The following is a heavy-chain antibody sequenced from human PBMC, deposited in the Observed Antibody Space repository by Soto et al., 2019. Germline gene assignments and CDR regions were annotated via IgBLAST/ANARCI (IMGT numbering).Heavy chain of an antibody. CDR3: ARHLDTAMDPGSFDY. D-gene: IGHD5-18*01. CDR2: IYYSGST. Sequence: SQTLSLTCTVSGGSISSSSYYWGWIRQPPGKGLEWIGSIYYSGSTYYNPSLKSRVTISVDTSKNQFSLKLSSVTAADTAVYYCARHLDTAMDPGSFDYWGQGTLVTVSS. V-gene: IGHV4-39*01. J-gene: IGHJ4*02. CDR1: GGSISSSSYY.